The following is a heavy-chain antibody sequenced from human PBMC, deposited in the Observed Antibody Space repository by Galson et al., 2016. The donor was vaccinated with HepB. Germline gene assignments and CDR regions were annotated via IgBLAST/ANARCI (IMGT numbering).Heavy chain of an antibody. Sequence: SCKASGYMFTIYHMHWVRQAPGEGLEWMGIINPSGGSTSYAQKFQGRVTMTRDTSTSTVYMELSSLRSEDTAVYYCARDRTYGSTTLGPRENWFDPWGQGTQVTVSS. CDR2: INPSGGST. D-gene: IGHD1-7*01. CDR1: GYMFTIYH. V-gene: IGHV1-46*01. CDR3: ARDRTYGSTTLGPRENWFDP. J-gene: IGHJ5*02.